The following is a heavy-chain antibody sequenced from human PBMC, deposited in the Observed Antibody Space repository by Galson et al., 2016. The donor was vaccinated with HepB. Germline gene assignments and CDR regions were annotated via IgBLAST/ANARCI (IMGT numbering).Heavy chain of an antibody. CDR3: ARDFAAGRLMVRGEMDY. Sequence: SLRLSCAASGFIFSSYGMHWVRQAPGKGLEWVAVISFDGIYKYYADSMKGRFTISRDNSKNTLYLHLNSLRADDTAVYYCARDFAAGRLMVRGEMDYWGQGTLVTVSS. CDR1: GFIFSSYG. CDR2: ISFDGIYK. V-gene: IGHV3-30*03. D-gene: IGHD3-10*01. J-gene: IGHJ4*02.